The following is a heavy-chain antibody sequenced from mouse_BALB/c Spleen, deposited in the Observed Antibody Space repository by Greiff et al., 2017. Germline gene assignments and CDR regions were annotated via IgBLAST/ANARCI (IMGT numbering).Heavy chain of an antibody. V-gene: IGHV1S81*02. J-gene: IGHJ3*01. D-gene: IGHD1-1*01. Sequence: QVQLQQSGAELVKPGASVKLSCKASGYTFTSYYMYWVKQRPGQGLEWIGEINPSNGGTNFNEKFKSKATLTVDKSSSTAYMQLSSLTSEDSAVYYCTRGGYYDSSDAWFAYWGQGTLVTVSA. CDR2: INPSNGGT. CDR1: GYTFTSYY. CDR3: TRGGYYDSSDAWFAY.